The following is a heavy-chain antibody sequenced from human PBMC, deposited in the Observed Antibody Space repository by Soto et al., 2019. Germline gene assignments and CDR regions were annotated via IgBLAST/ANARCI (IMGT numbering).Heavy chain of an antibody. Sequence: EVQLLESGGGLVQPGGSLRLSCAASGFTFSSYAMSWVRQAPGKGLEWVSAISGSGGSTYYADSVKGRFTISIDNSKNTLYLQMNSLRAEDTAVYYCAKDDSGSGSYYTPSQYWYFDLWGRGTLVTVSS. CDR2: ISGSGGST. J-gene: IGHJ2*01. D-gene: IGHD3-10*01. CDR3: AKDDSGSGSYYTPSQYWYFDL. V-gene: IGHV3-23*01. CDR1: GFTFSSYA.